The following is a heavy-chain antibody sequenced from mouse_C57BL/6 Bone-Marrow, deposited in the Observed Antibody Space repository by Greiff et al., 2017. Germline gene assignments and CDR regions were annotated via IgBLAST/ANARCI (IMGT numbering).Heavy chain of an antibody. V-gene: IGHV1-72*01. CDR3: ASGGQLRLLFYYAMDY. Sequence: VQLQQSGAELVKPGASVKLSCKASGYTFTSYWMHWVKQRPGRGLEWIGRIDPNSGGTKYNEKFKSKATLTVDKPSSTAYMQLSSLTSEDSAVFYCASGGQLRLLFYYAMDYWGQGTSVTVSS. CDR1: GYTFTSYW. CDR2: IDPNSGGT. J-gene: IGHJ4*01. D-gene: IGHD3-2*02.